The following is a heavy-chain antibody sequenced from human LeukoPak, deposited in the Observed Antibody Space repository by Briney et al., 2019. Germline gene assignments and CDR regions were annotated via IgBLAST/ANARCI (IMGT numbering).Heavy chain of an antibody. J-gene: IGHJ4*02. CDR1: GYTFTSYY. CDR2: INPSGGST. Sequence: ASVKVSCKASGYTFTSYYMHWVRQAPGEGLEWMGMINPSGGSTSYAQKFQGRVTMTRDTSTSTVYMELSSLRSEDTAVYYCAREGVAGTNTNYFDYWGQGTLVTVSS. CDR3: AREGVAGTNTNYFDY. D-gene: IGHD6-19*01. V-gene: IGHV1-46*01.